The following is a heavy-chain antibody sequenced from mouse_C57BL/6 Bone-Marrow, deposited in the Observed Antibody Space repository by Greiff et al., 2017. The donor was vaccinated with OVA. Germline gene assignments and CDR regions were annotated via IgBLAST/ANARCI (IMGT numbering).Heavy chain of an antibody. CDR2: IYPGDGDT. D-gene: IGHD1-1*02. CDR1: GYAFSSSW. CDR3: AKGSYYFLAMDY. Sequence: VQRVESGPELVKPGASVKISCKASGYAFSSSWMNWVKQRPGKGLEWIGRIYPGDGDTNYNGKFKGKATLTADKSSSTAYMQLSSLTSEDSAVYFCAKGSYYFLAMDYWGQGTSVTVSS. V-gene: IGHV1-82*01. J-gene: IGHJ4*01.